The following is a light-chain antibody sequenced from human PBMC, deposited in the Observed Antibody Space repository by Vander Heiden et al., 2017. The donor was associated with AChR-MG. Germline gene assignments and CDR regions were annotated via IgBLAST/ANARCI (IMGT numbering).Light chain of an antibody. V-gene: IGLV1-40*01. CDR1: LGPLFD. CDR3: QTYDSGLSAWV. CDR2: GDT. J-gene: IGLJ3*02. Sequence: SVLTQPPSVSEAPGQSVTIPFPDLGPLFDVHWYRQFPGTAPTLLIYGDTKRPAGVPDRVSGSKSGTSASLAITGLQAEDEAEYYCQTYDSGLSAWVFGGGTRLTVL.